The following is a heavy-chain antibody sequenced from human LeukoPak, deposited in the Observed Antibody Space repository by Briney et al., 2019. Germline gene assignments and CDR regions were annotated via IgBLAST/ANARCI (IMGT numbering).Heavy chain of an antibody. CDR1: GYSFTSHG. Sequence: GASVRVSCKTSGYSFTSHGFSWVRQAPGQGLEWIGFINVASGNTLYAQSLQGRVTITTNTSTATAHMELGSLISDDKAVYYCARDVGGNYFDYWGKGTLVTVSS. CDR3: ARDVGGNYFDY. J-gene: IGHJ4*02. V-gene: IGHV1-18*01. CDR2: INVASGNT. D-gene: IGHD1-1*01.